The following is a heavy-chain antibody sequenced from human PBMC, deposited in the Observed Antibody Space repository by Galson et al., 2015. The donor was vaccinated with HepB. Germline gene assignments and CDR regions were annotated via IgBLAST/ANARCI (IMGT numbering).Heavy chain of an antibody. CDR2: INEDGSSR. V-gene: IGHV3-74*01. Sequence: SLRLSCAASGVTLSRYWVHWVRQVPGKGLVWVARINEDGSSRAYADSVRGRFTISRDNAKNMSYLEMNSLRAEDTAVYYCAKDHGGPNGYWGQGTLVTVSS. J-gene: IGHJ4*02. D-gene: IGHD2-8*01. CDR3: AKDHGGPNGY. CDR1: GVTLSRYW.